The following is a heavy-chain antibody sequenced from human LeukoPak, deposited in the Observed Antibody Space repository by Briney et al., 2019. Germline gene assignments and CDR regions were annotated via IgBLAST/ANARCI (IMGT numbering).Heavy chain of an antibody. CDR3: AKDRYPGIAVAVGDY. V-gene: IGHV3-23*01. D-gene: IGHD6-19*01. CDR1: GFTFSSYA. Sequence: GGSLRLSCAASGFTFSSYAMSWVRQAPGKGLEWVSAISGSGGSTYYADSVKGRFTISRDNSKNTLYLQMNSLRAEDTAVYCCAKDRYPGIAVAVGDYWGQGTLVTVSS. J-gene: IGHJ4*02. CDR2: ISGSGGST.